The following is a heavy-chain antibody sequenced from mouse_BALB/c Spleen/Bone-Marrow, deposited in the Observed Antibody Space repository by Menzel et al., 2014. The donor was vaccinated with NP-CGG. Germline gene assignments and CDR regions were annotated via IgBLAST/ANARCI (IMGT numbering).Heavy chain of an antibody. CDR2: IRNKANGYTT. D-gene: IGHD2-1*01. CDR3: ARSLYPRAMDY. V-gene: IGHV7-3*02. Sequence: EVKLMESGGGLVQPGGSLILSCATSGFTFTDYYMSWVRQPPGKALEWLGFIRNKANGYTTEYSASVKGRFTISRDNSQSILYLQMNTLRAEDSATYYCARSLYPRAMDYWGQGTSVTVSS. J-gene: IGHJ4*01. CDR1: GFTFTDYY.